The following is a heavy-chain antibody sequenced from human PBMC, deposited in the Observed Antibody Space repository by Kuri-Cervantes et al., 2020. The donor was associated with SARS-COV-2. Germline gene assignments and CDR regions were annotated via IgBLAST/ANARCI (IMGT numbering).Heavy chain of an antibody. D-gene: IGHD6-19*01. J-gene: IGHJ5*02. CDR2: ISNDGSNK. V-gene: IGHV3-30*18. CDR3: AKSSGSAGGGCEP. Sequence: GGSLRLSCAASGFTFSSYGMHWVRQAPGKGLEWVAVISNDGSNKYYAAAVKGLFTICRDNSKNTLYRQMNSLGDENTAVYYCAKSSGSAGGGCEPWGQGTLVTVSS. CDR1: GFTFSSYG.